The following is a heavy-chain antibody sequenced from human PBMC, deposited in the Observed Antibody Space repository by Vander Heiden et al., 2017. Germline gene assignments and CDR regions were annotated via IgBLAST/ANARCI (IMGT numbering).Heavy chain of an antibody. D-gene: IGHD3-3*01. CDR3: AKGRPFGVVIISY. J-gene: IGHJ4*02. CDR2: ISGSGGST. V-gene: IGHV3-23*01. Sequence: EVQLLESGGGLVQPGGSLRLSCPASVFTFSSYAMSWVRQAPGKGLEWVSAISGSGGSTYYADSVKGRFTISRDNSKNTLYLQMNSLRAEDTAVYYCAKGRPFGVVIISYWGQGTLVTVSS. CDR1: VFTFSSYA.